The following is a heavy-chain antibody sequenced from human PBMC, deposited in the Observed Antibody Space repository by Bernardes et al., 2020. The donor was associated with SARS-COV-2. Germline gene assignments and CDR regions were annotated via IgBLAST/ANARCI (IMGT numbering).Heavy chain of an antibody. CDR3: AIYYYDSSGYPLFDY. J-gene: IGHJ4*02. D-gene: IGHD3-22*01. V-gene: IGHV3-23*01. Sequence: SLIRSCAASGFTFSSYAMSWVRQAPGQGLEWVSAISGSGGSTYYADSVKGRFTISRDNSKNTLYLQMNSLRAEDTAVYYCAIYYYDSSGYPLFDYWGQGTLVTVSS. CDR2: ISGSGGST. CDR1: GFTFSSYA.